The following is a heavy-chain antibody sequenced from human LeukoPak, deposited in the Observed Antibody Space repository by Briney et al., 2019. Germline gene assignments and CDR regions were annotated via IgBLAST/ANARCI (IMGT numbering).Heavy chain of an antibody. Sequence: KPGGSLRLSCAASGSTFSNAWMRWVRQAPGKGLEWVGQIKSKSDGGTPDYAAPVKGRFTISRDDSKNTLYLQMNSLKTEDTAVYYCTTGGQQLVRDYYYYGMDVWGQGTTVTVSS. V-gene: IGHV3-15*01. J-gene: IGHJ6*02. CDR3: TTGGQQLVRDYYYYGMDV. CDR1: GSTFSNAW. D-gene: IGHD6-13*01. CDR2: IKSKSDGGTP.